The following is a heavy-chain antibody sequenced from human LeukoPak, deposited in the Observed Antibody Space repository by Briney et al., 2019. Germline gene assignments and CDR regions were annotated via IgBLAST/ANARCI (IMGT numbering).Heavy chain of an antibody. CDR3: ARVRSRGAFDY. J-gene: IGHJ4*02. CDR1: GGSISSSNW. Sequence: PSGTLSLTCAVSGGSISSSNWWSWVRQPPGKGLEWIGSIYYSGSIYYNPSLKSRVTISVDTSKNQFSLRLSSVTAADTAVYYCARVRSRGAFDYWGQGTLVTVSS. V-gene: IGHV4-4*02. D-gene: IGHD4-17*01. CDR2: IYYSGSI.